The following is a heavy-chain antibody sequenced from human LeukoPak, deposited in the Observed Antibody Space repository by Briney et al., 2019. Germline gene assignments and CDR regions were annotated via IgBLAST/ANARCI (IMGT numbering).Heavy chain of an antibody. CDR2: ISSDGSGT. V-gene: IGHV3-74*01. Sequence: PGGSLRLSCAVSGFTFSSYWMHWVCQAPGKGLVWVSRISSDGSGTSYADSVKGRFTISRDNAKNTLYLQMNSLRAEDTAVYYCARATHPTYYDSSGYYQDYWGQGTLVTVSS. D-gene: IGHD3-22*01. CDR3: ARATHPTYYDSSGYYQDY. CDR1: GFTFSSYW. J-gene: IGHJ4*02.